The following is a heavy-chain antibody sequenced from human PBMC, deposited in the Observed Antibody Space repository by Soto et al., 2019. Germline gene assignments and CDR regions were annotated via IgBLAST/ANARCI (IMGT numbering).Heavy chain of an antibody. D-gene: IGHD2-2*01. CDR3: AAESNGYCSGNSCAMVVGMDV. CDR1: GFTFTSSA. J-gene: IGHJ6*02. Sequence: ASVKVSCKASGFTFTSSAVQWVRQARGQRLEWIGWIVVGSGNTNYAQKFQERVTITRDMSTSTAYMELSSLRSEDTAVYYCAAESNGYCSGNSCAMVVGMDVWGQGTTVTVSS. V-gene: IGHV1-58*01. CDR2: IVVGSGNT.